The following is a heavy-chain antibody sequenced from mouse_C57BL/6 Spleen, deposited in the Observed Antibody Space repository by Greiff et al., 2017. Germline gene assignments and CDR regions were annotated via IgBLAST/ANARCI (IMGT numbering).Heavy chain of an antibody. D-gene: IGHD1-1*01. V-gene: IGHV1-52*01. Sequence: QVQLQQPGAELVRPGSSVKLSCKASGYTFTSYWMHWVKQRPIQGLEWIGNIDPSDSETHYNQKFKDKATLTVDKSSSTAYMQLSSLTSEDSAVYYCARLDYYGKGDYWGQGTTRTVSS. CDR2: IDPSDSET. CDR3: ARLDYYGKGDY. CDR1: GYTFTSYW. J-gene: IGHJ2*01.